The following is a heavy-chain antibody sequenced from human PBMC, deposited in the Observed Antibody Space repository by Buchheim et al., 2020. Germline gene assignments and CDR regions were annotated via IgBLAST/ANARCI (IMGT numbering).Heavy chain of an antibody. D-gene: IGHD6-19*01. Sequence: DVQLVESGGGLVQPEGSLRLSCAASGFSLTTYGMSWVRQAPGKGLEWVSAINGDATYSADSVKGRFTTSIDRYKNTVYLQVNSLRADDTAVYYCGKESLSRGWYTIEHWGQGTL. CDR2: INGDAT. V-gene: IGHV3-23*04. CDR1: GFSLTTYG. CDR3: GKESLSRGWYTIEH. J-gene: IGHJ4*02.